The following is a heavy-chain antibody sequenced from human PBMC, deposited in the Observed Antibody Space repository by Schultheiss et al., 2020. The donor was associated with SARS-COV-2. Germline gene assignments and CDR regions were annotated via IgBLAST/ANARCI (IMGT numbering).Heavy chain of an antibody. Sequence: SETLSLTCAVYGGSFSGYYWSWNRQPPTKGVEWIGEIKDSGRTNNYNPSLKSRVTIPVDTSKNQFSLRLTSVTAADTAVYYCARGGSSNQPLQFYYYMDVWGKGTTVTVAS. CDR2: IKDSGRTN. CDR3: ARGGSSNQPLQFYYYMDV. CDR1: GGSFSGYY. D-gene: IGHD4-11*01. J-gene: IGHJ6*03. V-gene: IGHV4-34*01.